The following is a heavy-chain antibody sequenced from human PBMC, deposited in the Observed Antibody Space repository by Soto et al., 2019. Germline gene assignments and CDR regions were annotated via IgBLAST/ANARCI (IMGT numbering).Heavy chain of an antibody. CDR1: VYTFTSYD. D-gene: IGHD2-2*02. Sequence: QVQLVQSGAEVKKPGASVKVSCKASVYTFTSYDINWVRQATGQGLEWMGWMNPNSGNTGYAQKFEGRVTMTRNTSISKAYMELSSLRSEDTAVYYCARGEDIVVVPAAISRRDYYYGMDVWGQGTTVTVSS. CDR3: ARGEDIVVVPAAISRRDYYYGMDV. CDR2: MNPNSGNT. V-gene: IGHV1-8*01. J-gene: IGHJ6*02.